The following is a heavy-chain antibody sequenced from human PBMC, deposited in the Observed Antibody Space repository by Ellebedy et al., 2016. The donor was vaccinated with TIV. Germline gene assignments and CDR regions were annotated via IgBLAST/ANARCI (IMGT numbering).Heavy chain of an antibody. CDR2: INPKSGDT. CDR3: ARDWIVVTPTDGLDI. Sequence: ASVKVSCXASGSTFNGHYIHWVRQAPGQGLEWMGRINPKSGDTKFKQRFQGRVTLTRDTSTNTVYMELTSLRYEDTAVYYCARDWIVVTPTDGLDIWGQGTMVTVSS. V-gene: IGHV1-2*06. J-gene: IGHJ3*02. D-gene: IGHD2-21*02. CDR1: GSTFNGHY.